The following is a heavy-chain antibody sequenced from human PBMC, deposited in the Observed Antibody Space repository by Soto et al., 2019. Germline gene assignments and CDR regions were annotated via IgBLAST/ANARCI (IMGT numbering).Heavy chain of an antibody. D-gene: IGHD6-13*01. CDR1: GFTFGDYA. Sequence: GGSLRLSCTASGFTFGDYAMSWFRQAPGKGLEWVGFIRSKAYGGTTEYAASVKGRFTISRDDSKSIAYLQMNSLKTEDTAVYYCTRKIAAAGIWWFDPWGQGTLVT. CDR3: TRKIAAAGIWWFDP. CDR2: IRSKAYGGTT. J-gene: IGHJ5*02. V-gene: IGHV3-49*03.